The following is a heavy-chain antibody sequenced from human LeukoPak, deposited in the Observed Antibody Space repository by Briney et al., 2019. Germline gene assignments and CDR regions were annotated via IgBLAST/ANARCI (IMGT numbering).Heavy chain of an antibody. Sequence: GGSLRLSCAASGFTFSSYWMSWVRQAPGKGLEWVANIKQDGSEKYYVDSVKGRFTISRDNAKNSLYLQMNSLRADDTAVYYCARDKIVGPTTLDYWGQGTLVTVSS. CDR1: GFTFSSYW. V-gene: IGHV3-7*01. CDR3: ARDKIVGPTTLDY. J-gene: IGHJ4*02. D-gene: IGHD1-26*01. CDR2: IKQDGSEK.